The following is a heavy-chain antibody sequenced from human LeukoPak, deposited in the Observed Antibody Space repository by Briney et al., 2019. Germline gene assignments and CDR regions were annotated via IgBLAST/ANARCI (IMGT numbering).Heavy chain of an antibody. CDR3: ASVVMVRGVSWFDP. CDR1: GGTFISYA. CDR2: IIPIFGTA. D-gene: IGHD3-10*01. J-gene: IGHJ5*02. Sequence: ASVKVSCKASGGTFISYAISWVRQAPGQGLEWMGGIIPIFGTANYAQKFQGRVTITADESTSTAYMELSSLRSEGTAVYYCASVVMVRGVSWFDPWGQGTLVTVSS. V-gene: IGHV1-69*13.